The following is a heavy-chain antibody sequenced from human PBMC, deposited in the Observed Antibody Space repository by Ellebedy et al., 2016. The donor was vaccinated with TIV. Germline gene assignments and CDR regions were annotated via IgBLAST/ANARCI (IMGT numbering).Heavy chain of an antibody. Sequence: GESLKISCAASGFTLSSYAMHWVRQAPGKALEWVAVISYDGSNKYYADSVKGRFTISRDNSKNTLYLQMNSLRAEDTAVYFCAKAGGDTAMVDYYAMDVWGQGTTVTVSS. J-gene: IGHJ6*02. CDR1: GFTLSSYA. CDR3: AKAGGDTAMVDYYAMDV. D-gene: IGHD5-18*01. CDR2: ISYDGSNK. V-gene: IGHV3-30-3*01.